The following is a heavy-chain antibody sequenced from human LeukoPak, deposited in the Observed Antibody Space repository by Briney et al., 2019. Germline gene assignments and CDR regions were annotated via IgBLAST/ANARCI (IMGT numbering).Heavy chain of an antibody. CDR1: GFTFSLYW. CDR3: AGGTGFIIKD. D-gene: IGHD3-9*01. Sequence: GGSLRLSCAASGFTFSLYWLNWVRRAPGKGLEWVANIKQDGSEKNYVDSVKGRFTISRDNAKNSLYLQMNNLRVEDTAMYYCAGGTGFIIKDWGQGTLVTVSS. V-gene: IGHV3-7*03. CDR2: IKQDGSEK. J-gene: IGHJ4*02.